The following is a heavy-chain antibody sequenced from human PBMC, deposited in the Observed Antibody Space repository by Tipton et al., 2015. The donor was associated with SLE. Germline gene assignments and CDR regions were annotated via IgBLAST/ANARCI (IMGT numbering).Heavy chain of an antibody. J-gene: IGHJ4*02. CDR2: IYSSGTT. V-gene: IGHV4-61*02. CDR3: ARRRFQSASDY. CDR1: GGSISSSSYY. D-gene: IGHD2-21*01. Sequence: TLSLTCTVSGGSISSSSYYWSWSRQPAGKGLEWIGRIYSSGTTNYYPSLTSRVTMSVDTSMNQFSLKVKSVTAADTAVYYCARRRFQSASDYWGQGTLVSVSS.